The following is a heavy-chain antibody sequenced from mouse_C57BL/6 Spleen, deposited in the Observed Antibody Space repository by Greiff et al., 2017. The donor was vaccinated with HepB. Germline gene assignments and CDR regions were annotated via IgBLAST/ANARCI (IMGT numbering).Heavy chain of an antibody. CDR1: GYAFSSSW. J-gene: IGHJ2*01. CDR2: IYPGDGDT. V-gene: IGHV1-82*01. CDR3: ARWGVDY. Sequence: VQLQQSGPELVKPGASVKISCKASGYAFSSSWLNWVKQRPGKGLEWIGRIYPGDGDTNYNGKFKGKATLTADKSSSTAYMELHSLTSEESAVYFCARWGVDYWGNGTTLTVS.